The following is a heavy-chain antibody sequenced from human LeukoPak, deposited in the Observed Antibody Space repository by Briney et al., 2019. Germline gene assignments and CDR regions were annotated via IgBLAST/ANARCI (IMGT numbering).Heavy chain of an antibody. CDR3: ARVRTAAALYYFDY. CDR1: GGSISSGGYS. J-gene: IGHJ4*02. V-gene: IGHV4-30-2*01. Sequence: SQTLSLTCAVSGGSISSGGYSWSWIRQPPGKGLEWIGYIYHSGSTYYNPSLKSRGTISVDRSKNQFSLKLSSVTAADTAVYYCARVRTAAALYYFDYWGQGTLVTVSS. D-gene: IGHD6-13*01. CDR2: IYHSGST.